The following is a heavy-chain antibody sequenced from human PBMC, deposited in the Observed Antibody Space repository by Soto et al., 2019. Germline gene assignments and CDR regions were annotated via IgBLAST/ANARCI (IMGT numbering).Heavy chain of an antibody. CDR1: GGSISNYY. D-gene: IGHD3-3*01. CDR2: IYYSGST. CDR3: ARRISIFGVVGFDY. J-gene: IGHJ4*02. V-gene: IGHV4-30-4*01. Sequence: SETLSLTCTVSGGSISNYYWSWIRQPPGKGLEWIGYIYYSGSTYYNPSLKSRVIISLDTSRNQFSLKLRSVTAADTAVYYCARRISIFGVVGFDYWGQGTLVTVSS.